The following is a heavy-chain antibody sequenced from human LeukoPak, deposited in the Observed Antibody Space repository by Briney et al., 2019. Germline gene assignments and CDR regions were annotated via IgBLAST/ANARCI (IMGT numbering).Heavy chain of an antibody. J-gene: IGHJ4*02. D-gene: IGHD2-21*01. Sequence: GASLRLSCAASGFTFSSYGMSWVRQAPGKGLEWVSAISGSGGSTYYADSVKGRFTISRDNSKNTLYLQMNSLRAEDTAVYYCAKGFGDLGFDYWGQGTLVTVSS. CDR3: AKGFGDLGFDY. V-gene: IGHV3-23*01. CDR2: ISGSGGST. CDR1: GFTFSSYG.